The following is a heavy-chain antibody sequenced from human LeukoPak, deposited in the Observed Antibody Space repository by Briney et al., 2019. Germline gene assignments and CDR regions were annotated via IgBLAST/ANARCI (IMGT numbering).Heavy chain of an antibody. J-gene: IGHJ5*02. CDR2: ISSSSSTI. V-gene: IGHV3-48*01. Sequence: GGSLRLSCEASGFDFNIYSMNWVRQAPGKGLEWVSYISSSSSTIYYADSVKGRFTISRDNAKNSLYLQMNSLRAENTAVYYCARALRYFDWLSTSPEYNWFDPWGQGTLVTVSS. D-gene: IGHD3-9*01. CDR3: ARALRYFDWLSTSPEYNWFDP. CDR1: GFDFNIYS.